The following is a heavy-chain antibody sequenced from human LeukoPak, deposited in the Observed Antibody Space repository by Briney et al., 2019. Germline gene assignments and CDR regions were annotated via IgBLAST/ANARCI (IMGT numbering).Heavy chain of an antibody. Sequence: ASVKVSCKASGGTFSSYAISWVRQAPGQGLEWMGRIIPILGIANYAQKFQGRVTITADKSTSTAYMELSSLRSEDTAVYYCARDPWFGELSILRYYYYGMDVWGHGTTVTVSS. V-gene: IGHV1-69*04. D-gene: IGHD3-10*01. J-gene: IGHJ6*02. CDR3: ARDPWFGELSILRYYYYGMDV. CDR1: GGTFSSYA. CDR2: IIPILGIA.